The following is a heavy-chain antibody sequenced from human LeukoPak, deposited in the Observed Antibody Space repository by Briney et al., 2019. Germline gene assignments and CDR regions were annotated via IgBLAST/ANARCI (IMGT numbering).Heavy chain of an antibody. J-gene: IGHJ2*01. CDR1: GCTLSSYA. Sequence: GGSLRLSCAASGCTLSSYAMSWVRQAPGKGLEWVSTISGSGGGTYYADSVKGRFTISRDNSKNTLYLQMNSLRAGDTAIYYCAKDQDGAYWYFDLWGRGTLVTVSS. V-gene: IGHV3-23*01. CDR2: ISGSGGGT. CDR3: AKDQDGAYWYFDL. D-gene: IGHD4-17*01.